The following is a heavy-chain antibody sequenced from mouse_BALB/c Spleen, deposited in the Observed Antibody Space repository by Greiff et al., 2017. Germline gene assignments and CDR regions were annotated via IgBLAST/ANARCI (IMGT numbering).Heavy chain of an antibody. CDR1: GFTFSSYA. Sequence: EVQLVESGGGLVKPGGSLKLSCAASGFTFSSYAMSWVRQTPEKRLEWVASISSGGSTYYPDSVKGRFTISRDNARNILYLQMSSLRSEDTAMYYCARDEDYDGVDYWGQGTTLTVSS. J-gene: IGHJ2*01. D-gene: IGHD2-4*01. CDR3: ARDEDYDGVDY. V-gene: IGHV5-6-5*01. CDR2: ISSGGST.